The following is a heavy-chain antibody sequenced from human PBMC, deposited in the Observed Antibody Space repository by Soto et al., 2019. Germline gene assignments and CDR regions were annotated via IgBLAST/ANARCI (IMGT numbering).Heavy chain of an antibody. CDR2: ISYDGSNK. D-gene: IGHD5-12*01. Sequence: GGSLRLSCAASGFTFSSYGMHWVRQAPGKGLEWVAVISYDGSNKYYADSVKGRFTISRDNSKNTLYLQMDSLKTEDTGVYYCTRGRDGYNPYYFLYWGQGALVTVSS. V-gene: IGHV3-30*03. J-gene: IGHJ4*02. CDR1: GFTFSSYG. CDR3: TRGRDGYNPYYFLY.